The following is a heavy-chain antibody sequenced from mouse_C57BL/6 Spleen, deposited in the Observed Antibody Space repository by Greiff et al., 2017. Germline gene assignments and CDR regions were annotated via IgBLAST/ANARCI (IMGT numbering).Heavy chain of an antibody. Sequence: QVHVKQSGAELVRPGASVTLSCKASGYTFTDYEMHWVKQTPVHGLEWIGAIDPETGGTAYNQKFKGKAILTADKSSSTAYMELRSLTSEDSAVYYCTPTGRFAYWGQGTLVTVSA. CDR3: TPTGRFAY. V-gene: IGHV1-15*01. CDR1: GYTFTDYE. CDR2: IDPETGGT. D-gene: IGHD4-1*02. J-gene: IGHJ3*01.